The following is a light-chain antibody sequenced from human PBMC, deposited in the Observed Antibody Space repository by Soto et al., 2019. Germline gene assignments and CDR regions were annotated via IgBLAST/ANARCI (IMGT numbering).Light chain of an antibody. V-gene: IGLV1-40*01. CDR3: QSYDTGLSGPVV. Sequence: QSVLTQPPSLSGAPGQNIIISCTGGGSNIGAGFDVHWYQQLPGTAPKPLIYGNTNRPSGVPDRFSGSKSGTSASLVITGLQAEDEADYYCQSYDTGLSGPVVFGGGTKLTVL. CDR2: GNT. CDR1: GSNIGAGFD. J-gene: IGLJ2*01.